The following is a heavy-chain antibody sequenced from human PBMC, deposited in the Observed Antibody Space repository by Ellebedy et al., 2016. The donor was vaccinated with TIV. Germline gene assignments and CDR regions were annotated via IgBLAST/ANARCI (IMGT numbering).Heavy chain of an antibody. CDR1: GYSFTRYW. D-gene: IGHD6-13*01. CDR2: IYPGDSDT. Sequence: KVSCKGSGYSFTRYWVGWVRQLPGKCLEWMGIIYPGDSDTRYNPSFQGQFTISADKSISTAYLQWSSLKASDTAMYYCARKPPGIGAAGHDFWGQGTLVTVSS. CDR3: ARKPPGIGAAGHDF. V-gene: IGHV5-51*01. J-gene: IGHJ4*02.